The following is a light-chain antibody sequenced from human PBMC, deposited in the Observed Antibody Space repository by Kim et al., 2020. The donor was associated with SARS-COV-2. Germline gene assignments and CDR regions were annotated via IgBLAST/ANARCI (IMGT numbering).Light chain of an antibody. V-gene: IGKV3-15*01. CDR2: GAS. CDR3: QQNNNWPLT. CDR1: QSVSSN. J-gene: IGKJ1*01. Sequence: EIVMTQSPATLSVSPGERATLSCRASQSVSSNLAWYQQKPGQAPRLLIYGASTRASGIPARLSGSGSGTEFTLTISSLQSEDFAVYYCQQNNNWPLTFGQGTKVDIK.